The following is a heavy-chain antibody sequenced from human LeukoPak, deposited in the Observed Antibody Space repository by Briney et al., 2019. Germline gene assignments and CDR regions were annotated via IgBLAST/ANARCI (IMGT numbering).Heavy chain of an antibody. CDR1: GFTFSRYS. CDR2: ISSSSSYI. D-gene: IGHD1-1*01. CDR3: TRDRSGQD. Sequence: GGSLRLSCAASGFTFSRYSMNWVRQAPGRGLEWVSSISSSSSYIYYADSLKGRFTISRDNAKNSLYLQMNSLRAEDTAVYYCTRDRSGQDWGQGTLVTVSS. J-gene: IGHJ4*02. V-gene: IGHV3-21*04.